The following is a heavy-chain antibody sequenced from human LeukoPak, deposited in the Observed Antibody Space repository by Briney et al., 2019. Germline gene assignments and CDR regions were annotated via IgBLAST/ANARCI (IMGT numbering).Heavy chain of an antibody. CDR2: IYYSGGA. Sequence: PSETLSLTCTVSGGTISSSSTYWGWIRQPPGKGLEWIGSIYYSGGAYYNPSLRSRVSISVDTSKNQFSLKLSSVTAADTAVYYCARGEGVLLWFGESPDAFDIWGQGTMVTVSS. D-gene: IGHD3-10*01. J-gene: IGHJ3*02. CDR3: ARGEGVLLWFGESPDAFDI. CDR1: GGTISSSSTY. V-gene: IGHV4-39*01.